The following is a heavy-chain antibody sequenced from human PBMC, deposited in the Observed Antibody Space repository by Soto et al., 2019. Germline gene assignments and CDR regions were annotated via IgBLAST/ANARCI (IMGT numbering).Heavy chain of an antibody. J-gene: IGHJ5*02. V-gene: IGHV4-4*02. Sequence: SETLSLTCAVSGGSITSNNWWNWVRQPPGKGLEWIGEIHHSGSTNYNSSLKSRVTISVDKSKNQFSLKLTSVTAADTAVYYCARDTASYDSTWYRWFDPWGQGMLVTVPS. CDR1: GGSITSNNW. D-gene: IGHD6-13*01. CDR3: ARDTASYDSTWYRWFDP. CDR2: IHHSGST.